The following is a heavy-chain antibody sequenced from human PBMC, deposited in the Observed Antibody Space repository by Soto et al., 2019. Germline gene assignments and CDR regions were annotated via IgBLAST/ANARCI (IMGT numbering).Heavy chain of an antibody. J-gene: IGHJ4*02. CDR2: ISGSGGST. CDR3: SKDSEQYYYDSSGYQHYFDY. Sequence: GSLRLSCAASGFTFSSYAMSWVRQAPGKGLEWVSAISGSGGSTYYADSVKGRFTISRDNSKNKLYLQKNSLRAEDTAVYYCSKDSEQYYYDSSGYQHYFDYWGQGTLVTVSS. CDR1: GFTFSSYA. V-gene: IGHV3-23*01. D-gene: IGHD3-22*01.